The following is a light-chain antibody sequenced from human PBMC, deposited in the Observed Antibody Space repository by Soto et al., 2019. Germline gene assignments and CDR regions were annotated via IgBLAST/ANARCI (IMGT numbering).Light chain of an antibody. CDR3: QQTYSSPWT. J-gene: IGKJ1*01. CDR1: QTINRY. CDR2: AAS. Sequence: IQMTQSPSSLSASVGDRVTITCRASQTINRYLSWYQQKPGKAPNLLISAASTLQAGVPSRFSGSESGTEFNLTISSLQPEDFATYYCQQTYSSPWTFGQGTKVEIK. V-gene: IGKV1-39*01.